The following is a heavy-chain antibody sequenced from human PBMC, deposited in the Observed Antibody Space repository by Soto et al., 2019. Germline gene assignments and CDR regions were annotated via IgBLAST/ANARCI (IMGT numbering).Heavy chain of an antibody. CDR1: GFGFSSYA. CDR2: ISDSGYST. J-gene: IGHJ4*02. CDR3: AKGSADGVPYYFDY. D-gene: IGHD6-13*01. V-gene: IGHV3-23*01. Sequence: EVQLLESGGGLVQPGGSLRLSCVASGFGFSSYAMSWVRQAPGKGLEWVSAISDSGYSTYYADTVKGRFTISRDNSKDTLYLQMDSLRAEDTAVYYCAKGSADGVPYYFDYWGQGTLVTVSA.